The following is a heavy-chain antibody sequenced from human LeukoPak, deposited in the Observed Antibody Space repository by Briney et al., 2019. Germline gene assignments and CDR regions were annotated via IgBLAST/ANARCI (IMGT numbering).Heavy chain of an antibody. CDR3: ARHEYTSGWPTFYFDD. Sequence: SETLSLTCTVSGAPISNYYWSWIRQSPGKGLEWIGSIYYTGSTNYNPSLESRVTISLDTSKEQFSLRLSSVTAADTAVYFCARHEYTSGWPTFYFDDWGQGTLVTVSS. CDR1: GAPISNYY. CDR2: IYYTGST. D-gene: IGHD6-19*01. V-gene: IGHV4-59*08. J-gene: IGHJ4*02.